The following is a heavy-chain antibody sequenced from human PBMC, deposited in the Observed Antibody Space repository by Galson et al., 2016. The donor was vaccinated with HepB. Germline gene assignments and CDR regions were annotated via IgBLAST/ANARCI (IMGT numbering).Heavy chain of an antibody. D-gene: IGHD7-27*01. CDR3: ARSELGVGDAFDV. CDR1: GFTFSAYT. V-gene: IGHV3-11*01. CDR2: ITNSGSRT. J-gene: IGHJ3*01. Sequence: SLRLSCAASGFTFSAYTMNWVRQAPGKGLEWVSYITNSGSRTFYADSVKGRFTISRDNAQNSLYLQMNSLTAEDTAVYYCARSELGVGDAFDVWGQGTMLTVSS.